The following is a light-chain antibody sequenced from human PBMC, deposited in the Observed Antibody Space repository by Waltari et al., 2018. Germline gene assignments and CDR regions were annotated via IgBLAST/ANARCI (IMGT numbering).Light chain of an antibody. V-gene: IGKV3-20*01. CDR2: GAS. CDR1: PSVSRS. Sequence: IVLTQSPGTLSLSPGERATLSCRASPSVSRSLARSQQKPGQAPKLLIYGASTRATGIPDRFTGSGSGTDFSLTISSLEPEDFAIYFCQHYVRLPATFGQGTKVEIK. CDR3: QHYVRLPAT. J-gene: IGKJ1*01.